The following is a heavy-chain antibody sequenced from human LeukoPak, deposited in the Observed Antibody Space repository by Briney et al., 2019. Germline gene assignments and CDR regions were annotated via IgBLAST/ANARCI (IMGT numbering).Heavy chain of an antibody. Sequence: ASVKVSCKASGGTFSSYAISWVRQAPGQGLEWMGGIIPIFGTANYAQKFQGRVTITADESTSTAYMELSSLRSEDTAVYYCAREWRGGGDLVVVPAANNRYYYYGMDVWGQGTTVTVSS. CDR3: AREWRGGGDLVVVPAANNRYYYYGMDV. V-gene: IGHV1-69*13. CDR2: IIPIFGTA. D-gene: IGHD2-2*01. CDR1: GGTFSSYA. J-gene: IGHJ6*02.